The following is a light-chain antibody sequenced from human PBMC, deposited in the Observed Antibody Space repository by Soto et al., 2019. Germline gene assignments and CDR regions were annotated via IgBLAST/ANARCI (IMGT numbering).Light chain of an antibody. CDR2: NVS. J-gene: IGKJ1*01. CDR1: QTIGNW. Sequence: DIQMTQSPSTLPASVGDRVTITCRASQTIGNWLAWYQQKPGKVPKLLIYNVSSLESGVPSRFSGSGSGTEFTLTISSLQPDDFATYYCQQCNFYWTFGQGTKVEIK. V-gene: IGKV1-5*03. CDR3: QQCNFYWT.